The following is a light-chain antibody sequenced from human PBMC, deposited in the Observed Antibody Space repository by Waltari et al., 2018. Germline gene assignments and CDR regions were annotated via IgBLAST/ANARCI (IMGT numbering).Light chain of an antibody. CDR2: DAS. V-gene: IGKV3-20*01. Sequence: FVWTQSPGTLSLSPGERVTLSCRASQSVSSNYLAWYQQKPGQAPRLLIYDASNRAPGIADRISGSRSGTDFTLPISRLEPEDVAVYYCQQYDRSPWTFGQGTKVEIK. CDR1: QSVSSNY. J-gene: IGKJ1*01. CDR3: QQYDRSPWT.